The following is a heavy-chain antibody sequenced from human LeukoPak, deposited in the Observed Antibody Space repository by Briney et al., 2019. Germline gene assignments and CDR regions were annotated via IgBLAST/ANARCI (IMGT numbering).Heavy chain of an antibody. Sequence: PGGPLRLSCAASGFTFSSYAMSWVRQAPGKGLEWVSAISGSGGSTYYADSVKGRFTISRDNSKNTLYLQMNSLRAEDTAVYYCATLWGDTSGYQNYDYWGQGTLVTVSS. J-gene: IGHJ4*02. CDR2: ISGSGGST. V-gene: IGHV3-23*01. CDR1: GFTFSSYA. D-gene: IGHD3-22*01. CDR3: ATLWGDTSGYQNYDY.